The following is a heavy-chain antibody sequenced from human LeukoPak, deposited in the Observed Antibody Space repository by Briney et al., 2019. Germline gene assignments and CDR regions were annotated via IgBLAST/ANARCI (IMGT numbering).Heavy chain of an antibody. CDR1: GGSFSGYY. D-gene: IGHD4-17*01. V-gene: IGHV4-34*01. J-gene: IGHJ3*02. Sequence: SETLSLTCAVYGGSFSGYYWSWIRQPPGKGLEWIGEINRSGSTNYNPSLKSRVTMSVDTSKNQFSLKLSSVTAADTAVYYCARRLRRDAFDIWGQGTMVTVSS. CDR2: INRSGST. CDR3: ARRLRRDAFDI.